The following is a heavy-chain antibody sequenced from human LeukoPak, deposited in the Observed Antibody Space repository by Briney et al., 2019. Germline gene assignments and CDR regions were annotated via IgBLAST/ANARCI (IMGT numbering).Heavy chain of an antibody. CDR3: VRDFDWGPDY. D-gene: IGHD3-9*01. CDR1: GYTFTGHY. Sequence: ASVKVSCEASGYTFTGHYLHWVRQAPGQGLEWMGWIYGHDGGTNFAQKFQDRVTMTRDTSITTAYMELTSLTPDDTAVYYCVRDFDWGPDYWGQGTLVTVSS. J-gene: IGHJ4*02. CDR2: IYGHDGGT. V-gene: IGHV1-2*02.